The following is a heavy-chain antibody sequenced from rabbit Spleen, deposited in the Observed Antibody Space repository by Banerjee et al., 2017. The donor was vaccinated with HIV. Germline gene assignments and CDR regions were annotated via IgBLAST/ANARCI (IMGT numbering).Heavy chain of an antibody. Sequence: QEQLKESGGGLVQPGGSLKLSCKASGFDFSTYYMSWVRQAPGKGLEWIGYIDPIFGSTYYASWAKGRFTISKTSSTTLTLQMTSLTAADTATYFCARSTYGYDDYADLYYAAMDLWGQGTLVTVS. CDR1: GFDFSTYYM. V-gene: IGHV1S45*01. J-gene: IGHJ6*01. CDR3: ARSTYGYDDYADLYYAAMDL. CDR2: IDPIFGST. D-gene: IGHD6-1*01.